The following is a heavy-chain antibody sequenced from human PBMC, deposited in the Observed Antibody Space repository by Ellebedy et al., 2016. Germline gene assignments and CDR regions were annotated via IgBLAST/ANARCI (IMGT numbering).Heavy chain of an antibody. V-gene: IGHV4-39*07. CDR2: IYYSGST. CDR1: GGSISSSSYY. CDR3: ARGRKLYSSVGGDY. Sequence: SETLSLXXTVSGGSISSSSYYWGWIRQPPGKGLEWIGSIYYSGSTYYNPSLKSRVTISVDTSKDQFSLKLSSVTAADTAVYYCARGRKLYSSVGGDYWGQGTLVTVSS. J-gene: IGHJ4*02. D-gene: IGHD3-22*01.